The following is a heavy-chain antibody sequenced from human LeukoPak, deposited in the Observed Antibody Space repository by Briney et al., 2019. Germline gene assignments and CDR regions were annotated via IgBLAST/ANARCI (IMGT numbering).Heavy chain of an antibody. CDR2: IYPGDSDT. V-gene: IGHV5-51*07. CDR1: GYSFTSYW. D-gene: IGHD1-7*01. CDR3: ARFRGYNWNYGWFDP. J-gene: IGHJ5*02. Sequence: GESLKISCKGSGYSFTSYWIGWVHQMPGKGLEWMGIIYPGDSDTRYSPSFQGQVTISADKSISTAYLQWSSLKASDTAMYYCARFRGYNWNYGWFDPWGQGTLVTVSS.